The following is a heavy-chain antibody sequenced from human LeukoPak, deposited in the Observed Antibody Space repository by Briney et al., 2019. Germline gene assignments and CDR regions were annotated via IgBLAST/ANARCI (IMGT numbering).Heavy chain of an antibody. CDR2: IYYSGST. CDR1: GGSISSYY. J-gene: IGHJ3*02. V-gene: IGHV4-59*01. D-gene: IGHD5-18*01. CDR3: ARDTAHFDI. Sequence: SETLSLTCTVSGGSISSYYWSWIRQPPGKGLEWIGYIYYSGSTNYNPSLKSRVTISVGTSKNQFSLKLSSVTAADTAVYYCARDTAHFDIWGQGTMVTVSS.